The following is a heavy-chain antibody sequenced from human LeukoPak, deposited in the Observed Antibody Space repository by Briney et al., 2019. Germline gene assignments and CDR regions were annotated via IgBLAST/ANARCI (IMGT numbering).Heavy chain of an antibody. CDR3: TRDVGFYGSGSYYRD. Sequence: GGSLRLSCAASGFTFSNYWMHWVRQGSGKGLVWVSRISTDGNTTNYADSVKGRFTISRDNAKNTLYLQMSSLTAEDTAVYYCTRDVGFYGSGSYYRDSGQGSLVTVSS. CDR1: GFTFSNYW. J-gene: IGHJ4*02. CDR2: ISTDGNTT. V-gene: IGHV3-74*01. D-gene: IGHD3-10*01.